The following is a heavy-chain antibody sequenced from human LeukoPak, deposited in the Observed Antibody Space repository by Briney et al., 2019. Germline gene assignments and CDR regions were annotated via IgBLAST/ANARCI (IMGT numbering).Heavy chain of an antibody. J-gene: IGHJ4*02. D-gene: IGHD2-21*01. CDR1: GFIFSAYW. V-gene: IGHV3-7*01. CDR2: MYQDGSEK. CDR3: VRESIRGTRDFDY. Sequence: GGSLRLSCAASGFIFSAYWVTWVRQAPGKGLEWVANMYQDGSEKYYVDSVKGRFAISRDNAKNSLYLQMNSLRAEDTAVYYCVRESIRGTRDFDYWGQGTLVTVSS.